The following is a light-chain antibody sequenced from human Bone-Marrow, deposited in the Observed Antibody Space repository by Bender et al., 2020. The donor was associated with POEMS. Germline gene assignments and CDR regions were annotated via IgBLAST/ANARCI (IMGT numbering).Light chain of an antibody. CDR1: SNS. J-gene: IGLJ2*01. Sequence: QSALTQPPSASGSPGHSVTISCTGTSNSFSWYQHRPGKPPKLMIYEVNKRPSGVPDRFCGSESGNTASLTLSGLESEDEADYYCSSYADSKSNIFGGGTKLTVL. CDR2: EVN. V-gene: IGLV2-8*01. CDR3: SSYADSKSNI.